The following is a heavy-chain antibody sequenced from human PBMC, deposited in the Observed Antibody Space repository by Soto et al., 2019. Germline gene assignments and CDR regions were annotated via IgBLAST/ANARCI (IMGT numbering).Heavy chain of an antibody. CDR3: VRGRNSFDI. J-gene: IGHJ3*02. CDR1: GITLSDYY. CDR2: TRNKANSYTT. V-gene: IGHV3-72*01. Sequence: EVQLVESGGGLVQPGGSLRLSCAASGITLSDYYMDWVRQAPGKGPEWVGRTRNKANSYTTEYAASVKGRFTISRDDSKNSLYLQMNSLKTEDTAVYYCVRGRNSFDIWGQGTMVTVSS.